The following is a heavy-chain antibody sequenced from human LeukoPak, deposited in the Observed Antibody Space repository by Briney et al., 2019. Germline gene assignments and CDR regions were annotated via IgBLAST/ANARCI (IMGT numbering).Heavy chain of an antibody. J-gene: IGHJ4*02. CDR1: GYRFTSYW. D-gene: IGHD6-19*01. CDR2: IDPSDSYT. Sequence: GESLRISCKGSGYRFTSYWISWVRPMPGKGLEWMGRIDPSDSYTNYSPSFQGHVTISADKSISTVYLQWSSLKASDTAMYYCARHSAGIVVAGKWGQGTLVTVSS. V-gene: IGHV5-10-1*01. CDR3: ARHSAGIVVAGK.